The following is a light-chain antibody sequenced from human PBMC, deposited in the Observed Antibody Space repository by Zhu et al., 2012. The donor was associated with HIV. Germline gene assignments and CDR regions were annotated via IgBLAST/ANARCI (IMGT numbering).Light chain of an antibody. CDR3: QQSYTTSWT. CDR2: AAS. Sequence: DIQMTQSPSSLSASVGERVAISCRASETINGYVNWYQHKPGQATKLLIYAASSLQRGVPSRFSGSGSGTDFTLTITSLQPEDFATYYCQQSYTTSWTFGQGTKVEV. J-gene: IGKJ1*01. V-gene: IGKV1-39*01. CDR1: ETINGY.